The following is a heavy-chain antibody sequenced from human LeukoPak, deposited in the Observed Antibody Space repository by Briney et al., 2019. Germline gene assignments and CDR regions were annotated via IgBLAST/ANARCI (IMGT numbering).Heavy chain of an antibody. D-gene: IGHD4-17*01. CDR3: ASAYGDYEMDY. CDR1: GGTFSSYA. V-gene: IGHV1-69*04. Sequence: ASVKVSCKASGGTFSSYAISWVRQAAGQGLEWMGRIIPILGIANYAQKFQGRVTITADKSTSTAYMELSSLRSEDTAVYYCASAYGDYEMDYWGQGTLVTVSS. J-gene: IGHJ4*02. CDR2: IIPILGIA.